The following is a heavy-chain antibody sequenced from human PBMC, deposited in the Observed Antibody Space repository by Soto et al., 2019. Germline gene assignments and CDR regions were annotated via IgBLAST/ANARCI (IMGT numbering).Heavy chain of an antibody. J-gene: IGHJ6*02. Sequence: EEQLLESGGGLVQPGGSLRLSCAASGFSFGGYAMSWVRQAPGKGLAWVSTISGSSGGIYYADSVRGRFTISRDNAKNTLSLQVSSLRAEDTAVYYCTKWSRLCSGPNSCFYFYAMDVWGQGTTVTVSS. V-gene: IGHV3-23*01. CDR2: ISGSSGGI. CDR1: GFSFGGYA. D-gene: IGHD2-15*01. CDR3: TKWSRLCSGPNSCFYFYAMDV.